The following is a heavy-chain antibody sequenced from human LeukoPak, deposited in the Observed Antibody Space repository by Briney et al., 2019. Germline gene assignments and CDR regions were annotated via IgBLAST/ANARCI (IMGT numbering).Heavy chain of an antibody. CDR3: ARAGLGFGELNWFDP. D-gene: IGHD3-10*01. V-gene: IGHV1-69*13. CDR2: IIPIFGTA. Sequence: GASVKVSCKASGGTFSRYAITWVRQAPGQGLEWMGGIIPIFGTANYAQKFQGRVTITADESTSTAYMELSSLRSEDTAVYYCARAGLGFGELNWFDPWGQGTLVTVSS. J-gene: IGHJ5*02. CDR1: GGTFSRYA.